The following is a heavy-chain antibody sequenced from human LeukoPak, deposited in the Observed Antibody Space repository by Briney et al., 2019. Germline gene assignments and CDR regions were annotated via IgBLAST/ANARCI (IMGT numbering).Heavy chain of an antibody. CDR1: GFTFSSYS. V-gene: IGHV3-21*01. CDR2: ISSSSSYI. D-gene: IGHD5-18*01. Sequence: GGSLRLSCAASGFTFSSYSMNWVRQAPGKGLEWVSSISSSSSYIYYADSVKGRFTVSRDNAKNSLSLQMNSLRAEDTSVYYCVRADGNYGYVFDFWGQGTPVTVSS. J-gene: IGHJ4*02. CDR3: VRADGNYGYVFDF.